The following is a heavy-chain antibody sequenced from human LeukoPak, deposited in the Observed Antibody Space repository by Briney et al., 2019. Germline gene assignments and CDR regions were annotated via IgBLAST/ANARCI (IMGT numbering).Heavy chain of an antibody. J-gene: IGHJ4*02. CDR3: AKDLLGSSWFYSAY. Sequence: GGSLRLSCAASGFTFISYAMRWVRQAPGKGLELISAISGSGDSTYYADSVKGRFTISRDSSQNTVYLRMDSLRAEDTAIYYCAKDLLGSSWFYSAYWGQGTLLTVSS. V-gene: IGHV3-23*01. CDR1: GFTFISYA. D-gene: IGHD6-13*01. CDR2: ISGSGDST.